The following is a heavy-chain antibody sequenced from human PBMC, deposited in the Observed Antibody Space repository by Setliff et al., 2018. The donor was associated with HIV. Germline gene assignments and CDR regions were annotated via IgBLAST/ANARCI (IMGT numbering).Heavy chain of an antibody. CDR2: IKSKADGGTT. CDR3: ASHSLENSSGSY. D-gene: IGHD6-19*01. J-gene: IGHJ4*02. CDR1: GFSFTNAW. Sequence: GGSLRLSCAASGFSFTNAWMSWVRQAPGKGLEWVGRIKSKADGGTTDYAAPVKGRFTISRDDSKNTLYLQLNSPKTEDTALYYCASHSLENSSGSYWGQGALVTVSS. V-gene: IGHV3-15*01.